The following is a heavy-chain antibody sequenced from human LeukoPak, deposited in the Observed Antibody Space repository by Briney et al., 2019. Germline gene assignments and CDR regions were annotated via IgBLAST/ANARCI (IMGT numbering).Heavy chain of an antibody. J-gene: IGHJ4*02. Sequence: PGGSLRLSCAASGFTFSSYSMNWVRQAPGKGLEWVSYISSSSSTIYYADSVKGRFTISRDNAKNSLYLQMNSLRAEDTAVYYCARGQGEDYDFWSGYYTPIPFDYWGQGTLVTVSS. CDR3: ARGQGEDYDFWSGYYTPIPFDY. CDR1: GFTFSSYS. V-gene: IGHV3-48*01. D-gene: IGHD3-3*01. CDR2: ISSSSSTI.